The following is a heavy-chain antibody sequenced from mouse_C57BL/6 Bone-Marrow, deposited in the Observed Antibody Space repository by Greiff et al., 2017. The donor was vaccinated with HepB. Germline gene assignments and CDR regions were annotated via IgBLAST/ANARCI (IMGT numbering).Heavy chain of an antibody. Sequence: EVQLQQSGPELVKPGASVKISCKASGYSFTGYYMNWVKQSPEKSLEWIGEINPSTGGTTYNQKFKAKATLTVDKSSSTAYMQLKSLTSEDSAVYYCARCVITTVVAPLFDYWGQGTTLTVSS. V-gene: IGHV1-42*01. CDR2: INPSTGGT. CDR3: ARCVITTVVAPLFDY. D-gene: IGHD1-1*01. J-gene: IGHJ2*01. CDR1: GYSFTGYY.